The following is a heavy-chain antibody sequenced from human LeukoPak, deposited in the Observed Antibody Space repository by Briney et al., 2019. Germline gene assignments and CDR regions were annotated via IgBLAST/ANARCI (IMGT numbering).Heavy chain of an antibody. CDR1: GFTFSSYE. Sequence: PGGSLRLSCAASGFTFSSYEMNWVRQAPGKGLEWVSYISSSGSTIYYADSVKGRFTISRDNAKSSLYLQMNSLRAEDTAVYYCARDGSSSKYYYYYMDVWGKGTTVTVSS. D-gene: IGHD6-13*01. CDR2: ISSSGSTI. J-gene: IGHJ6*03. CDR3: ARDGSSSKYYYYYMDV. V-gene: IGHV3-48*03.